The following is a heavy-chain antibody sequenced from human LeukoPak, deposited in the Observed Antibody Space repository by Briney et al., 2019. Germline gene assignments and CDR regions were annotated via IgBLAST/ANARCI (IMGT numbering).Heavy chain of an antibody. J-gene: IGHJ4*02. V-gene: IGHV4-39*01. CDR1: GGSISSSTYY. D-gene: IGHD3-16*01. Sequence: SETLSLTCTVSGGSISSSTYYWGWIRQPPGKGLEWVGSIYYNGSTYYNPSLKSRVTISVDTSKNQFSLKLSSVTAADTAAYFCARLWVSWGQGTLVTVSS. CDR2: IYYNGST. CDR3: ARLWVS.